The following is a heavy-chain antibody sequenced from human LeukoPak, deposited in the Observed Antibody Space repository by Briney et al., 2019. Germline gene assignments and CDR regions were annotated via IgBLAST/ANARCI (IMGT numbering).Heavy chain of an antibody. D-gene: IGHD2-2*01. CDR2: IYSGGST. CDR1: GFTVSSNY. Sequence: PGGSLRLSCAVSGFTVSSNYMSWVRQAPGKGLEWVSVIYSGGSTYYADSVKGRFTISRDNSKNTLYLQMNSLRAEDTAVYYCARERVVPAANYYYGMDVWGQGTTVTVSS. CDR3: ARERVVPAANYYYGMDV. J-gene: IGHJ6*02. V-gene: IGHV3-53*01.